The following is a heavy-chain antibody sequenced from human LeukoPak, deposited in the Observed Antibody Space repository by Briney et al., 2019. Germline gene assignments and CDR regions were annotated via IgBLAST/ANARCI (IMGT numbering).Heavy chain of an antibody. CDR1: GGSISRYY. J-gene: IGHJ4*02. D-gene: IGHD3/OR15-3a*01. CDR2: IYYSGST. V-gene: IGHV4-59*01. CDR3: ASVDPLNGSYFDY. Sequence: SETLSLTCTVSGGSISRYYWSWIRQPPGKGLEWIGYIYYSGSTNYNPSLKSRVTISVDTSKNQFSLKLSSVTAADTAVYYCASVDPLNGSYFDYWGQGTLVTVSS.